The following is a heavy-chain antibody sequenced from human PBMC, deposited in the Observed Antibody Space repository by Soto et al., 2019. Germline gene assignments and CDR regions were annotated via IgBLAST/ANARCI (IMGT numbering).Heavy chain of an antibody. D-gene: IGHD3-3*01. J-gene: IGHJ6*02. Sequence: GLSLRLSCAGSGFTFGTYSMNWVRQAAGKGLEWIAYISYDSDTIQYADSVKGRFTISRDNAKNSPYLQMNSLRDEDTAVYYCARLYYDYVWGQGTTVTASS. V-gene: IGHV3-48*02. CDR3: ARLYYDYV. CDR2: ISYDSDTI. CDR1: GFTFGTYS.